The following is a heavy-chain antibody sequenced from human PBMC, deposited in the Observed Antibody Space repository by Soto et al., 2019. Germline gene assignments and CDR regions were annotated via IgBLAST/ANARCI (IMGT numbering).Heavy chain of an antibody. D-gene: IGHD3-9*01. Sequence: SETLSLTCAVSGGSISSGGYSWSWIRQPPGKGLEWIGYIYHSGSTYYNPSLKSRVTISVDRSKNQFSLKLSSVTAADTAVYYCARHPYDILTGYLPQPYFDYWGQGTLVTVSS. J-gene: IGHJ4*02. V-gene: IGHV4-30-2*01. CDR1: GGSISSGGYS. CDR3: ARHPYDILTGYLPQPYFDY. CDR2: IYHSGST.